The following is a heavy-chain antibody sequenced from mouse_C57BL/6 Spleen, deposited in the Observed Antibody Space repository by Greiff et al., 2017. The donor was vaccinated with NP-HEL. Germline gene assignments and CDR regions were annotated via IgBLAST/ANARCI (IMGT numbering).Heavy chain of an antibody. CDR2: IDPSDSYT. V-gene: IGHV1-69*01. Sequence: QVQLQQPGAELVMPGASVKLSCKASGYTFTSYWMHWVKQRPGQGLEWIGEIDPSDSYTNYNQKFKGKSTLTVDKSSSTAYMQLSSLTSEDSAVYYCARSRYGYYYFDYWGKGTTLTVSS. D-gene: IGHD2-2*01. J-gene: IGHJ2*01. CDR1: GYTFTSYW. CDR3: ARSRYGYYYFDY.